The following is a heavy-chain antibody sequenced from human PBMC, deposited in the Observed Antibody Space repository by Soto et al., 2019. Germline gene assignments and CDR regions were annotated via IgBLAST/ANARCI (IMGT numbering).Heavy chain of an antibody. CDR1: GGSISSYY. CDR2: IYYSGST. CDR3: ASFRRGDVYNH. J-gene: IGHJ4*02. D-gene: IGHD3-10*01. V-gene: IGHV4-59*01. Sequence: SETLSLTCTVSGGSISSYYWSWIRQPPGKGLEWIGYIYYSGSTNYNPSLKSRVTISVDTSKNQFSLKLSSVTAADTAVYYCASFRRGDVYNHWGQGTLVTVSS.